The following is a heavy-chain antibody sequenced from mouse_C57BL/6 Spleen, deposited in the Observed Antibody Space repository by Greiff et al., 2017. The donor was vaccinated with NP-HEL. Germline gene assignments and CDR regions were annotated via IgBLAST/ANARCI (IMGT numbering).Heavy chain of an antibody. J-gene: IGHJ1*03. CDR1: GYSITSGYD. CDR2: ISYSGST. CDR3: ARGGYDYDGWYFDV. D-gene: IGHD2-4*01. Sequence: VQLQQSGPGMVKPSQSLSLTCTVTGYSITSGYDWHWIRHFPGNKLEWMGYISYSGSTNYNPSLKSRISITHDTSKNHFFLKLNSVTTEDTATYYCARGGYDYDGWYFDVWGTGTTVTVSS. V-gene: IGHV3-1*01.